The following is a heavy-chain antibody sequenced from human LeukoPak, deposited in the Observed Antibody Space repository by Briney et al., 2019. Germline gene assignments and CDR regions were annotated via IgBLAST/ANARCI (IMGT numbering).Heavy chain of an antibody. J-gene: IGHJ5*02. CDR2: IYYSGST. V-gene: IGHV4-59*08. CDR3: ARGDTYSHLSWLDP. D-gene: IGHD4-11*01. CDR1: GGSISSYY. Sequence: PSETLSLTCTVSGGSISSYYWSWIRQPPGKGLEWIGYIYYSGSTNYNPSLKSRVTISIDTSKNQFSLKLSSLTAADTAVYCCARGDTYSHLSWLDPWGQGTLVTVSS.